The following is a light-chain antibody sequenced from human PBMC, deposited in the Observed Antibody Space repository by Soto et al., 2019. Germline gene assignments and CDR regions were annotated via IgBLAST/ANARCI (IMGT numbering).Light chain of an antibody. Sequence: QSVLTQPRSVSESPGQSFTISCTGTSRDVGGYNYVSWYQQHPGKAPKLIIYDVSKRPSGVPEPFSGSRSDRTDPLTISGLQAEDEADYYCCSYAGSQTWVFGGGTKVTVL. CDR3: CSYAGSQTWV. CDR2: DVS. CDR1: SRDVGGYNY. V-gene: IGLV2-11*01. J-gene: IGLJ3*02.